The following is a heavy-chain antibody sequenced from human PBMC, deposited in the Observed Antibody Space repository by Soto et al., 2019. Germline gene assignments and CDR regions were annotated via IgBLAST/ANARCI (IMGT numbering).Heavy chain of an antibody. J-gene: IGHJ6*02. CDR3: ARVSGSYYYGMEV. CDR2: IYHSGST. CDR1: GGSISSSNC. V-gene: IGHV4-4*02. Sequence: QVQLQESGPGLVKPSGTLSLTCAVSGGSISSSNCWSWVRQPPGKGLEWIGEIYHSGSTNFNPSHKNRVTISVDKSKNQFSPKLNSVPAADTAVYYCARVSGSYYYGMEVWGQGTTVTVSS.